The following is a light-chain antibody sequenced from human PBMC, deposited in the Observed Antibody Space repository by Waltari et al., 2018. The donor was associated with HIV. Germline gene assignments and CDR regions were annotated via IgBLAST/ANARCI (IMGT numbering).Light chain of an antibody. Sequence: EIVMTQSPATLSVSPGERATLSCRASQSVSSNLAWYQHKPGQAPRLLIYDASTRATGIPARFSGSESGTEFTLTISSLQSEDFAVYYCQQYNSWPGTFGQGTKVEIK. V-gene: IGKV3-15*01. CDR3: QQYNSWPGT. J-gene: IGKJ1*01. CDR1: QSVSSN. CDR2: DAS.